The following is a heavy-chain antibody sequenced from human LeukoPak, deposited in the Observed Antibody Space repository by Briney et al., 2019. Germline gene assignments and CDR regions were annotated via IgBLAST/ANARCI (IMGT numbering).Heavy chain of an antibody. CDR3: ARGVGSIAADYFDY. CDR1: GGSFSGYY. Sequence: SETLSLTCAVYGGSFSGYYWNWIRQPPGKGLEWIEEINHSGTTSYNPSLKSRVTISVDTSKNHFSLKLSSVTAADTAVYYCARGVGSIAADYFDYWGQGTLVTVSS. CDR2: INHSGTT. D-gene: IGHD6-13*01. V-gene: IGHV4-34*01. J-gene: IGHJ4*02.